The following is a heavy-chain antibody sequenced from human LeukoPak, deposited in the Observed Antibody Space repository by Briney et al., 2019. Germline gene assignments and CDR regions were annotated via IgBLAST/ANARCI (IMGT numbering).Heavy chain of an antibody. D-gene: IGHD1-7*01. Sequence: GGSLRLSCAASGFTFSDYYMSWIRQAPGKGLEWVSYISSGSTIYYADSVKGRFTISRDNAKNSLYLQMNSLRAEDTAVYYCARVRLELFYYYYYMDVWGKGTTVTVSS. J-gene: IGHJ6*03. CDR3: ARVRLELFYYYYYMDV. V-gene: IGHV3-11*04. CDR2: ISSGSTI. CDR1: GFTFSDYY.